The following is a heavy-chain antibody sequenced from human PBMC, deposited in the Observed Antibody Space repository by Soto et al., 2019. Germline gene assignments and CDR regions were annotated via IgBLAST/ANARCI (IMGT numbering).Heavy chain of an antibody. CDR2: IGGTGGGT. V-gene: IGHV3-23*01. D-gene: IGHD5-12*01. J-gene: IGHJ5*02. CDR3: AKDGYSDYDYNWFDV. Sequence: GGSLRLSCAASGFSFNSYVMSWVRQTPGKGLEWVSGIGGTGGGTDHADSVKGRFTISRDNSKNTIYLQMNNLRAEDTAVYYCAKDGYSDYDYNWFDVWGQGTLVTVSS. CDR1: GFSFNSYV.